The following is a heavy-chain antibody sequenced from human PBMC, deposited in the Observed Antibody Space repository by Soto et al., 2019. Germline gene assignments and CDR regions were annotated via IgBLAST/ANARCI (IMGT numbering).Heavy chain of an antibody. V-gene: IGHV1-2*02. CDR1: GYPVTAYY. CDR2: LNPATCAA. Sequence: QLHLVQSGAVVKKPGASVTVSCSASGYPVTAYYMHWVRQAPGRGLEWMGGLNPATCAAKYTQTFQGRVTMARDTATSTVFMELSGLTSEDTAGFYCARGGGVGVSGSAAFDMWGQGTLVTVSS. J-gene: IGHJ3*02. CDR3: ARGGGVGVSGSAAFDM. D-gene: IGHD3-3*01.